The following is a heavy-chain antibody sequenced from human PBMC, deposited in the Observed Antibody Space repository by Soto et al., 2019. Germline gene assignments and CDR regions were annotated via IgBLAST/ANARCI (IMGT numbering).Heavy chain of an antibody. D-gene: IGHD6-13*01. Sequence: SETLSLTCTVSGGSISSGGYYWSWIRQHPGKRLEWIGSIFYDGYTLYTPSLKSRVTISVDTSKNQFSLKLTSVAAADTAIYFCARLQAAVPHYWGQGILVTVSS. CDR1: GGSISSGGYY. CDR3: ARLQAAVPHY. J-gene: IGHJ4*02. V-gene: IGHV4-39*01. CDR2: IFYDGYT.